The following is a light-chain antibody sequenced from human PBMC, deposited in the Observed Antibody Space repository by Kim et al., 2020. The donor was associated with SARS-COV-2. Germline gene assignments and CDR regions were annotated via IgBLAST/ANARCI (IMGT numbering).Light chain of an antibody. Sequence: SYELTQPPSVSVAPGKTARITCGGNNIGSKSVHWYQQKPGQAPVLVIYYDSDRPSGIPERFSGSNSGNTATLTISRVDAGDEADYYCQVWGSSSDQPVFG. CDR2: YDS. CDR3: QVWGSSSDQPV. V-gene: IGLV3-21*04. J-gene: IGLJ3*02. CDR1: NIGSKS.